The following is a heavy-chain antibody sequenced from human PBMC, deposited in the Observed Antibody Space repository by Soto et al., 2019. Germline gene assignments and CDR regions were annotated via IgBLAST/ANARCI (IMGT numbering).Heavy chain of an antibody. CDR3: ARGDYGGNTMETYYYYYGMDV. V-gene: IGHV1-69*12. Sequence: QVQLVQSGAEVKKPGSSVKVSCKASGGTFSSYAISWVRQAPGQGLEWMGGIIPIFGTANYAQKFQSRVTITADESTSTAYMALSSLRSEDTAVYYCARGDYGGNTMETYYYYYGMDVWGQGTTVTVSS. CDR2: IIPIFGTA. CDR1: GGTFSSYA. D-gene: IGHD4-17*01. J-gene: IGHJ6*02.